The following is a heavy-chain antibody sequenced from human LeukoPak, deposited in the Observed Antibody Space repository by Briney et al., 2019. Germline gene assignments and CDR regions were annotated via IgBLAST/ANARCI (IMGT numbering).Heavy chain of an antibody. CDR1: GFTFSSYA. V-gene: IGHV3-23*01. CDR2: ISGSGGST. J-gene: IGHJ4*02. Sequence: GGSLRLSCAASGFTFSSYAMNWVRQAPGKGLEWVSAISGSGGSTYYADSVKGRFTISRDNSKNTLYLQMNSLRAEDTALYYCAKEVIYYDSSGYYYYFDYWGQGTLVTVSS. D-gene: IGHD3-22*01. CDR3: AKEVIYYDSSGYYYYFDY.